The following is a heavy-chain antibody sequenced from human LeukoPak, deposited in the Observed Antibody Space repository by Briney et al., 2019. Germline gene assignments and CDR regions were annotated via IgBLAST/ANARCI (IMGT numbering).Heavy chain of an antibody. D-gene: IGHD6-6*01. V-gene: IGHV4-39*02. CDR3: ARENWTGSSSSNYFDY. Sequence: TFSSYWMSWVRQAPGKGLEWIGSIYYSGSTYYNPSLKSRVTISVDTSKNQFSLKLSSVTAADTAVYYCARENWTGSSSSNYFDYWGQGTLVTVSS. CDR1: TFSSYW. CDR2: IYYSGST. J-gene: IGHJ4*02.